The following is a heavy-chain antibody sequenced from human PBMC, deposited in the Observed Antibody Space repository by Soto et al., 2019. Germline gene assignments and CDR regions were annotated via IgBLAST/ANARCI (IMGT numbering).Heavy chain of an antibody. CDR2: IFYTGYT. D-gene: IGHD2-15*01. CDR1: GGSISSSSYY. CDR3: ARRSGCTGGSCYFST. J-gene: IGHJ4*02. Sequence: QVQLQESGPGLVKPSETLSLTCRVSGGSISSSSYYWGWVRQPPGKGLEWIGSIFYTGYTYYNPSLKSRVTISVDTSMNQFSLRLSSVTAADTAVYYCARRSGCTGGSCYFSTWGQGTLVTVSS. V-gene: IGHV4-39*01.